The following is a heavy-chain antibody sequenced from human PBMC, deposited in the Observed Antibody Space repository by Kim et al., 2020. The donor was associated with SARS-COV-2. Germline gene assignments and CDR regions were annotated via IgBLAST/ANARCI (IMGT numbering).Heavy chain of an antibody. V-gene: IGHV4-59*01. D-gene: IGHD3-3*02. Sequence: SETLSLTCSVSGASLNNYYWSWIRQPPGKGLERIGYIYYNGETYYNPTFKSRVTISVDTSKTQFSLKMTSLSAADTAVYYCARHLLSRPVYWGQGTLVTVSS. CDR3: ARHLLSRPVY. J-gene: IGHJ4*02. CDR2: IYYNGET. CDR1: GASLNNYY.